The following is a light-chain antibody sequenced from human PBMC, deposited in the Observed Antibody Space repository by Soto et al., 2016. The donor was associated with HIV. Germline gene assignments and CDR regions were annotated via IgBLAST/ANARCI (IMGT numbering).Light chain of an antibody. CDR2: LGS. CDR1: QSLLRGNEYNY. J-gene: IGKJ5*01. Sequence: EIVMTQSPLSLAVTPGEPASISCRSSQSLLRGNEYNYLGWYVQKPGQSPQLVISLGSNRASGVPDRFTGSGSGTDFTLKISTVEADDIGVYYCMQALQTPLTFGQGTRLEIK. V-gene: IGKV2-28*01. CDR3: MQALQTPLT.